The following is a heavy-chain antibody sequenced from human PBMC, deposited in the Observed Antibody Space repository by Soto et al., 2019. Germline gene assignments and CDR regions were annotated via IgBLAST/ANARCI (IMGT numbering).Heavy chain of an antibody. CDR1: GFSLSTSGVG. Sequence: QITLKESGPTLVKPTQTLTLTCTFSGFSLSTSGVGAVWVRQPPGKALEWLALIHWNDAKHYNSSLKSRLTISKDTSKNTVVLTMTNMDPVDTATYYCAHREGIMVPGFDPWGPGTLVAVSS. CDR2: IHWNDAK. V-gene: IGHV2-5*01. CDR3: AHREGIMVPGFDP. D-gene: IGHD2-8*01. J-gene: IGHJ5*02.